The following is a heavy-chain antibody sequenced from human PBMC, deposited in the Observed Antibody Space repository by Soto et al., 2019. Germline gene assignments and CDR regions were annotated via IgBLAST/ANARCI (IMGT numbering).Heavy chain of an antibody. CDR2: IYYRGTT. CDR1: GGSLSGYS. J-gene: IGHJ6*02. CDR3: AKDSGYDFMYYYYYGMDV. Sequence: PSETLSLTCSVSGGSLSGYSWSWIRQPPGKGLEYIGYIYYRGTTNYNPSLESRVTISVDTSKNQFSLKLTSVTAADTAVYYCAKDSGYDFMYYYYYGMDVWGQGTTVTVSS. V-gene: IGHV4-59*01. D-gene: IGHD5-12*01.